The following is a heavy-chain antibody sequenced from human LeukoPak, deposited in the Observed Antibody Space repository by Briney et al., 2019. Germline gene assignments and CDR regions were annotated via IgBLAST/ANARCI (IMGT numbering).Heavy chain of an antibody. CDR3: AKDRMGATNDDWFDP. CDR1: GFTFSSYA. V-gene: IGHV3-23*01. Sequence: GGSLRLSCAASGFTFSSYAMSWVRQAPGKGLEWVSAISGSGGSTYYADSVKGRFTISRGNSKNTLYLQMNSLRAEDTAVYYCAKDRMGATNDDWFDPWGQGTLVTVSS. CDR2: ISGSGGST. D-gene: IGHD1-26*01. J-gene: IGHJ5*02.